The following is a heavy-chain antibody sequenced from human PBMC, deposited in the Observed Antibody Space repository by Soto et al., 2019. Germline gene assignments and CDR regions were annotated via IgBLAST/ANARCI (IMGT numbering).Heavy chain of an antibody. J-gene: IGHJ5*02. V-gene: IGHV4-30-4*01. Sequence: SETLSLTCTVSGGSISSGDYYWSWIRQPPGKGLEWIGYIYYSGSTYYNPSLKSRVTISVDTSKNQFSLKLSSVTAADTAVYNCAGTTVTTSDWFDPWGQGTLVTVSS. CDR3: AGTTVTTSDWFDP. CDR1: GGSISSGDYY. CDR2: IYYSGST. D-gene: IGHD4-4*01.